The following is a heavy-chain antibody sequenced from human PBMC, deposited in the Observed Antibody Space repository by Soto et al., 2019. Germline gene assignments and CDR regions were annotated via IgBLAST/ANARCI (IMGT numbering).Heavy chain of an antibody. J-gene: IGHJ4*02. CDR3: AKDSEYSGYDLGGYFDY. V-gene: IGHV3-9*01. Sequence: EVQLVESGGGLVQPGRSLRLSCAASGFTFDDYAMHWVRQAPGKGLEWVSGISWNSGSIGYADSVKGRFTISRDNAKNSLYLQMYSLRAEDTALYYCAKDSEYSGYDLGGYFDYWGQGTLVTVSS. CDR1: GFTFDDYA. D-gene: IGHD5-12*01. CDR2: ISWNSGSI.